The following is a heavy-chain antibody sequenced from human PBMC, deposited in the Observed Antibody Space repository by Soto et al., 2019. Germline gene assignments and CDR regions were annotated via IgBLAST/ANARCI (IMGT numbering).Heavy chain of an antibody. V-gene: IGHV3-74*01. CDR3: ARAQRDFWSGYTFDY. J-gene: IGHJ4*02. Sequence: GGSLRLSCAASGFTVSSYWMHWVRQAPGKGLVWVSRINSDGSSTSYADSVKGRFTISRDNAKNTLYLQMNSLRAEDTAVYYCARAQRDFWSGYTFDYWGQGTLVTVSS. CDR2: INSDGSST. CDR1: GFTVSSYW. D-gene: IGHD3-3*01.